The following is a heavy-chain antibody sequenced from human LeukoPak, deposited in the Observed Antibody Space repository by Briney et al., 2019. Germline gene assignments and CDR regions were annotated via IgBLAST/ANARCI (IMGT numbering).Heavy chain of an antibody. J-gene: IGHJ4*02. D-gene: IGHD2-15*01. CDR3: ARSAYCSGGSCYATGLFHY. V-gene: IGHV4-59*08. CDR1: GGSISSYY. CDR2: IYYSGST. Sequence: PSETLSLTCTVSGGSISSYYWSWIRQPPGKGLEWIAYIYYSGSTTYNPSLKSRVTISLDTSKNQFSLKLNSVTVADTAAYYCARSAYCSGGSCYATGLFHYWGQGTLVTVSS.